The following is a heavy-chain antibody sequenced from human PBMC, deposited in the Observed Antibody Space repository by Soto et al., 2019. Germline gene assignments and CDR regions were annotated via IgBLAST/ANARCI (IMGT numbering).Heavy chain of an antibody. CDR1: GFSFRSYG. D-gene: IGHD2-2*01. CDR2: ISNDGSYK. J-gene: IGHJ5*02. CDR3: AKDRSSDSPGCFDL. V-gene: IGHV3-30*18. Sequence: GGSLRLSCAASGFSFRSYGMHWVRQAPGKGLEWVAVISNDGSYKYYEDSVKGRFTVSRDNSKNTLYLQMNSLRAEDTGVYYCAKDRSSDSPGCFDLRGQGTRVTVSS.